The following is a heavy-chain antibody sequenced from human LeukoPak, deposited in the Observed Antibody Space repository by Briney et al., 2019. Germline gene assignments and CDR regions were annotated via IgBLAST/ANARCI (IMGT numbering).Heavy chain of an antibody. J-gene: IGHJ4*02. CDR1: GYTFTSYY. V-gene: IGHV1-18*04. CDR2: ISAYNCNP. D-gene: IGHD3-22*01. Sequence: ASVKVSCKASGYTFTSYYMHWVRQAPGQGREWMGWISAYNCNPNSPHKLHGTVPITTDPSPSTAYMELRSLRSDDPAVYYCARDMSVVVISGTPFDYWGQGTLVTVSS. CDR3: ARDMSVVVISGTPFDY.